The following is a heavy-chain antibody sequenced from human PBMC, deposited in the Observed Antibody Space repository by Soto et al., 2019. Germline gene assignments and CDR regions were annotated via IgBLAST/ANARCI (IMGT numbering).Heavy chain of an antibody. CDR1: GGSISTSNYY. D-gene: IGHD3-22*01. CDR2: IYHTGST. CDR3: ARADYDSRSAFDI. V-gene: IGHV4-39*07. Sequence: PSETLSLTCTVSGGSISTSNYYWGWVRQPPGMGLEWIGDIYHTGSTNYNPPLKSRVTISVDTSKNQFSLKLSSVTAADTAVYYCARADYDSRSAFDIWGQGTMVTVSS. J-gene: IGHJ3*02.